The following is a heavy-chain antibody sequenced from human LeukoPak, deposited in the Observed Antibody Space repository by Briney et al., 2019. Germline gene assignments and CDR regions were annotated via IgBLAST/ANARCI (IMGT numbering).Heavy chain of an antibody. CDR2: ISGSGHST. J-gene: IGHJ4*02. CDR3: ARGPRYCGGDCYSDY. V-gene: IGHV3-23*01. D-gene: IGHD2-21*02. Sequence: GGSLRLSCAASGFTFSTYAMNWVRQAPEKGLEWVSGISGSGHSTYYSDSVEGRFTISRDNSKSTLFLQMNSLRAEDTAVYYCARGPRYCGGDCYSDYWGQGTLVTVSS. CDR1: GFTFSTYA.